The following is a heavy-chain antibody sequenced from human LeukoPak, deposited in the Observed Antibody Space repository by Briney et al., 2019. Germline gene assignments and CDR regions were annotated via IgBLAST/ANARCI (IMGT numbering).Heavy chain of an antibody. CDR2: ISYDGSNK. D-gene: IGHD6-13*01. J-gene: IGHJ4*02. V-gene: IGHV3-30*04. CDR1: GFTFSSYA. CDR3: AKSYRSGWYRGVIDY. Sequence: GRSLRLSCAASGFTFSSYAMHWVRQAPGKGLEWVAVISYDGSNKYYADSVKGRFTISRDNSKNTLYLQMNLRADDTAVYYCAKSYRSGWYRGVIDYWGQGTLVTVSS.